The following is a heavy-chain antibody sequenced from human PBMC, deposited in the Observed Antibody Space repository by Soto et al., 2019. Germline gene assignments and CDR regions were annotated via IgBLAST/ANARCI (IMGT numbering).Heavy chain of an antibody. V-gene: IGHV1-2*04. CDR2: INPDTGGT. J-gene: IGHJ4*02. CDR1: GYTFSDYY. CDR3: ARAARRDGSSWYRGGYDY. Sequence: ASVKVSCKASGYTFSDYYIHWVRQAPGQGLEWMGWINPDTGGTDYKQKFQGWVTMTRDTSISTAYMELSSLKSDDTAVYYCARAARRDGSSWYRGGYDYWGQ. D-gene: IGHD6-13*01.